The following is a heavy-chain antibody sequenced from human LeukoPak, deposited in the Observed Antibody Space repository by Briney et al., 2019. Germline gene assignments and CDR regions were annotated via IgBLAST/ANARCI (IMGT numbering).Heavy chain of an antibody. D-gene: IGHD5-24*01. CDR2: INPNSGGT. V-gene: IGHV1-2*02. J-gene: IGHJ4*02. Sequence: GASVKVSGKAFGYTFTGYYMHWVRQAPGQGLEGMGWINPNSGGTNYAQKFQGRVTVTRDTSISTAYMELSRLRSDDTAVYYCARDWGDGYNLGYFDYWGQGTLVTVSS. CDR3: ARDWGDGYNLGYFDY. CDR1: GYTFTGYY.